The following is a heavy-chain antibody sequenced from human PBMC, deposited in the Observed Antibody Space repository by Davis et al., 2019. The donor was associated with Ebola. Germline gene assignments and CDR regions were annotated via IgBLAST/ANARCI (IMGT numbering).Heavy chain of an antibody. D-gene: IGHD3-16*01. V-gene: IGHV3-30*02. CDR3: VKDYEVSRFDP. CDR2: IRYDGSQK. CDR1: GFTFSSYG. Sequence: GESLKISCAASGFTFSSYGMHWVRQAPGKGLEWVAFIRYDGSQKGYADSVKGRFTISRDNAKNTVHLQMNSLRTEDTAVYYCVKDYEVSRFDPWGQGTLVAVSS. J-gene: IGHJ5*02.